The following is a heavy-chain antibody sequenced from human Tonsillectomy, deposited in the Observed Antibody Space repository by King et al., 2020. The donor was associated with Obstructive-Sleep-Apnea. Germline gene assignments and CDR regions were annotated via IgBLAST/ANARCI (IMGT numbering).Heavy chain of an antibody. Sequence: EQLEQSGAEVKKPGESLRISCKGSGYSFTNYWISWVRQMPGKGLEWMGRIDPSDSYTNYSPSFQGHVTISADKSISTAYLQWSSLEASDTAMYYCARDRVQVQHGTGAASGMDVWGQGTTVTVSS. V-gene: IGHV5-10-1*03. D-gene: IGHD1-1*01. CDR3: ARDRVQVQHGTGAASGMDV. CDR2: IDPSDSYT. J-gene: IGHJ6*02. CDR1: GYSFTNYW.